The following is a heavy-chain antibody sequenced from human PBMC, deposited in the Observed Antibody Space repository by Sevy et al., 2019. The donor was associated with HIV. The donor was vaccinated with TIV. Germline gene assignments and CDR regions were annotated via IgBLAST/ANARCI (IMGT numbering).Heavy chain of an antibody. CDR3: AKDYVA. J-gene: IGHJ5*02. Sequence: GGSLRLSCAASGFTFSNYAMIWVRQAPGKRLEWVSVISGTGGHTYYADSVKGRFTISRDNSKNTLYLQMNSLRVEDTGHYYCAKDYVAWGQGTLVTVSS. CDR1: GFTFSNYA. V-gene: IGHV3-23*01. D-gene: IGHD2-15*01. CDR2: ISGTGGHT.